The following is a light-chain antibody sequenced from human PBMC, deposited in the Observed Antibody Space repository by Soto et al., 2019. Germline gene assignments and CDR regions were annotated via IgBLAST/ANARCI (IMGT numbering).Light chain of an antibody. V-gene: IGLV2-8*01. CDR1: SSDVGGYNY. J-gene: IGLJ2*01. Sequence: QSALTQSPSASGSPGQSVAISCTGTSSDVGGYNYVSWFQQHPGKAPKLMIYEVNKRPSGVPDRFSGSKSGNTASLTVSGLQAEDEADYYCCSYGGRDILIFGGGTKLTVL. CDR3: CSYGGRDILI. CDR2: EVN.